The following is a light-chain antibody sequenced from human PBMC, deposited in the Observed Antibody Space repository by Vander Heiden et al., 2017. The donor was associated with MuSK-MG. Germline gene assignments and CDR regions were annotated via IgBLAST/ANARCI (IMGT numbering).Light chain of an antibody. CDR3: QQRSNWNP. J-gene: IGKJ5*01. CDR2: DAS. Sequence: EIVLTQSPATLSLSPGERATLSCRASQSVSSYLAWYQQKPGQAPRLLIYDASNRANGIPDRFSGSGSGTDFTLTSSSREPEDFAVYYGQQRSNWNPFGQGTRLEIK. CDR1: QSVSSY. V-gene: IGKV3-11*01.